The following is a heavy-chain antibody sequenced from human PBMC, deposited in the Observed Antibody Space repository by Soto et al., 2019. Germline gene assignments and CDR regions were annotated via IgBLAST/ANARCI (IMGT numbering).Heavy chain of an antibody. J-gene: IGHJ4*02. D-gene: IGHD4-17*01. CDR1: GVSVNSGSFY. CDR3: DRGATVTQYDY. CDR2: GSYSGTT. V-gene: IGHV4-61*01. Sequence: QVQLQESGPGLVKPSETLSLTCTVSGVSVNSGSFYWAWIRQPPGKGLEWIGVGSYSGTTNYKPSLKSRVTISVDTSRSQMSLKVTSLTAADTAVYYCDRGATVTQYDYWGQGTLVTVSS.